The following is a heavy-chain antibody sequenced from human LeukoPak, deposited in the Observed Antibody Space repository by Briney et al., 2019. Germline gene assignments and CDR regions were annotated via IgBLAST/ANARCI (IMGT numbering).Heavy chain of an antibody. CDR3: AKSGTDFWSGPALK. CDR1: GFTFANYA. D-gene: IGHD3-3*01. CDR2: VSGLGAST. J-gene: IGHJ4*02. Sequence: GGSLRLSCAASGFTFANYAMSWVRQAPGKGLEWVSGVSGLGASTYYADSVKGRFTISRDNSKNTLYLQMSSLRAEDAAVYYCAKSGTDFWSGPALKWGQGILVTVSS. V-gene: IGHV3-23*01.